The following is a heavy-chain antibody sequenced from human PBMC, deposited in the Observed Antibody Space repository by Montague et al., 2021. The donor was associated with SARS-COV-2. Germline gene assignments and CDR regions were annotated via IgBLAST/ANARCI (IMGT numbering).Heavy chain of an antibody. J-gene: IGHJ4*02. V-gene: IGHV4-39*01. CDR3: ASLTVGYYDSSGYYYNDY. D-gene: IGHD3-22*01. CDR2: IYYSGST. Sequence: SETLSLTCTVSGGSISSSSYYWGWIRRPPGKGLEWIGSIYYSGSTYYNPSLKSRVTISVDTSKNQFSLKLSSVTAADTAVYYCASLTVGYYDSSGYYYNDYWGQGTLVTVSS. CDR1: GGSISSSSYY.